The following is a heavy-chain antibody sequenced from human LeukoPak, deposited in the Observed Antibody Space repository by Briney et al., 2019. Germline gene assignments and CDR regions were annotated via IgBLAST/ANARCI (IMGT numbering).Heavy chain of an antibody. CDR1: GFTFSSYW. CDR3: TRVGDYGGNWAWYFDL. D-gene: IGHD4-23*01. Sequence: GGSLRLSCAASGFTFSSYWMHWVRQAPGKGLVWVSRIKSDGSNTNYADSVKGRFTTSRDNAKNTLYLQMNSLRAEDTAVYYCTRVGDYGGNWAWYFDLWGRGTLVTVPS. J-gene: IGHJ2*01. V-gene: IGHV3-74*01. CDR2: IKSDGSNT.